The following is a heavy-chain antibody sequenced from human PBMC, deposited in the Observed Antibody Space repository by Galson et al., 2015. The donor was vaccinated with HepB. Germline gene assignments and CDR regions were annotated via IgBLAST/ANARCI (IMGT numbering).Heavy chain of an antibody. CDR3: ASLARIDIVVVPAGIGEDY. CDR1: GFTFSSYS. D-gene: IGHD2-2*01. V-gene: IGHV3-21*01. Sequence: SLRLSCAASGFTFSSYSMNWVRQAPGKGLEWVSSISSSSSYIYYADSVKGRFTISRDNAKNSLYLQMNSLRAEDTAVYYCASLARIDIVVVPAGIGEDYWGQGTLVTVSS. J-gene: IGHJ4*02. CDR2: ISSSSSYI.